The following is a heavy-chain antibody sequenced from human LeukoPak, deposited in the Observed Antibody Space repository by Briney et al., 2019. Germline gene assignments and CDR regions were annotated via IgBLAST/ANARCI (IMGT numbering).Heavy chain of an antibody. CDR3: ARGTLTGTTH. CDR1: GFTFTNYA. J-gene: IGHJ4*02. D-gene: IGHD1-20*01. CDR2: ISSGSSYI. Sequence: GGSLRLSCAASGFTFTNYAMSWVRQAPGKGLEWVSSISSGSSYISYADSVKGRFTISRDNAKNSLYLQMNSLRAEDTAVYYCARGTLTGTTHWGQGTLVTVSS. V-gene: IGHV3-21*01.